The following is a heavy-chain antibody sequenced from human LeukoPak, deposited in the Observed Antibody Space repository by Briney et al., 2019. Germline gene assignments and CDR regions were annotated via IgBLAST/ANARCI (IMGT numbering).Heavy chain of an antibody. CDR1: GFTFSSYE. Sequence: GGSLRLSCAASGFTFSSYEMNWVRQAPGKGLEWVSYISSSGSTIYYADSVKGRFTISRDNAKNSLYLQMNSLRAEDTAVYYCARVGYSGYLIYNYYYMDVWGKGTTVTISS. J-gene: IGHJ6*03. CDR2: ISSSGSTI. CDR3: ARVGYSGYLIYNYYYMDV. D-gene: IGHD5-12*01. V-gene: IGHV3-48*03.